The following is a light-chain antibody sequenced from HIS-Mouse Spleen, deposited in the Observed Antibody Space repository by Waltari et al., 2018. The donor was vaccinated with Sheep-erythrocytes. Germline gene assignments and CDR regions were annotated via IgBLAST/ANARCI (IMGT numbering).Light chain of an antibody. CDR1: SSNIASNY. CDR3: AAWDDSLSGVV. CDR2: RNN. Sequence: QSVPTQPPSASGTPGQRVTIPCSGRSSNIASNYVYWHQQLPGTAPKLLIYRNNPRPSGVPDRFSGSKSGTSASLAISGLRSEDEADYYCAAWDDSLSGVVFGGGTKLTVL. V-gene: IGLV1-47*01. J-gene: IGLJ2*01.